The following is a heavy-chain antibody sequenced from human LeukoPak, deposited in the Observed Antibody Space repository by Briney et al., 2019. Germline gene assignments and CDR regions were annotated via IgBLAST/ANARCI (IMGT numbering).Heavy chain of an antibody. J-gene: IGHJ5*02. V-gene: IGHV3-23*01. CDR3: AKRGRSGWSGNWFDP. Sequence: GGSLILSCAASGFTFYNYAMAWVRQAPGKGLERVSTISESGTSTYYADSVEGRFTISRDNSKNTLFLQMNGLRAEDTAVYYCAKRGRSGWSGNWFDPWGQGTLVTVSS. CDR2: ISESGTST. D-gene: IGHD6-19*01. CDR1: GFTFYNYA.